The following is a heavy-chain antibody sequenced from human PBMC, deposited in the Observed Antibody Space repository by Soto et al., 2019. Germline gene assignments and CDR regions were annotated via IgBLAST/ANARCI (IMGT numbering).Heavy chain of an antibody. V-gene: IGHV3-30*04. D-gene: IGHD2-15*01. CDR3: ARDQCFGGGRSCYYFDF. J-gene: IGHJ4*02. CDR1: GFTFTTYA. Sequence: GGSLRLSCAASGFTFTTYAIHWVRQAPGKGLEWVAVISNDGRGKYYADSVKGRFTVSRDNSKNTLYLQMNSLRSDDTAVYYCARDQCFGGGRSCYYFDFWGQGTLVTVSS. CDR2: ISNDGRGK.